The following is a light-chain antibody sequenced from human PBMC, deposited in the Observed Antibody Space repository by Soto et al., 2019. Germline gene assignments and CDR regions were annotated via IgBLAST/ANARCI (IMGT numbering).Light chain of an antibody. V-gene: IGKV1-12*01. CDR3: QHARRLPIT. CDR1: QDSSNW. CDR2: AAS. J-gene: IGKJ5*01. Sequence: DIQMTQSPSSVSASVGDRVTISCRASQDSSNWLAWYQQKPGEAPKFLIYAASNLQSGVPSKFSVSGSGTDFTLTISSLQPEDFAVYYCQHARRLPITFGQGTRLEIK.